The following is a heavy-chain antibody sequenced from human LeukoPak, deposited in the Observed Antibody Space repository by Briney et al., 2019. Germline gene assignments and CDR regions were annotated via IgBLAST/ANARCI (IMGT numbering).Heavy chain of an antibody. CDR1: GGSISSGGYS. J-gene: IGHJ5*02. CDR2: IYHSGST. Sequence: SETLSLTCAVSGGSISSGGYSWSWIRQPPGKGLEWIGYIYHSGSTYYNPSLKSRVTISVDRSKNQFSLKLSSVTAADTAVYYCARGTMVRGVIRWFDPWGQGTLVTVSP. D-gene: IGHD3-10*01. V-gene: IGHV4-30-2*01. CDR3: ARGTMVRGVIRWFDP.